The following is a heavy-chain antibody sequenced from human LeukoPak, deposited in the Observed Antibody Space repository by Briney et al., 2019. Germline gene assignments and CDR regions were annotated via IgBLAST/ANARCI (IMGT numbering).Heavy chain of an antibody. Sequence: GGSLRLSCAASGFTFSSYGMHWVRQAPGKGLEWVAVISYDGSNKYYADSVRGRFTISRDNAKNSLYLQMNNLGAEDTAVYYCARDGDPYYDYWGQGTLVTVSS. D-gene: IGHD1-26*01. J-gene: IGHJ4*02. CDR3: ARDGDPYYDY. CDR1: GFTFSSYG. V-gene: IGHV3-30*03. CDR2: ISYDGSNK.